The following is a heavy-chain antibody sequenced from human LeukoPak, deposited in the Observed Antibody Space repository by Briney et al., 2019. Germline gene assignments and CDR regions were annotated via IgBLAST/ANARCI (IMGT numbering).Heavy chain of an antibody. CDR2: ISYDGSNK. Sequence: PGRSLRLSCAASGFTFSSYAMHWVRQAPGKGLEWVAVISYDGSNKYYADSVKDRFTISRDNSKNTLYLQMNSLRAEDTAVYYCARPRGYSGYDIGDYWGQGTLVTVSS. CDR1: GFTFSSYA. CDR3: ARPRGYSGYDIGDY. V-gene: IGHV3-30*04. J-gene: IGHJ4*02. D-gene: IGHD5-12*01.